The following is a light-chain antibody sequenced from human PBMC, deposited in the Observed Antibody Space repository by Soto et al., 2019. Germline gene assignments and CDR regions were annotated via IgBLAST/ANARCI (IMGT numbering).Light chain of an antibody. J-gene: IGKJ5*01. CDR2: DTS. Sequence: EIVLTPSPATLALSPGERATLSCRARQSVSSYLAWYQQKPGQAPRLLIYDTSIRASGIPARFSGSGSGTDFTLTISSLDPEDFAVYYCQQRSNRPLTFGQGTRLEIK. CDR1: QSVSSY. V-gene: IGKV3-11*01. CDR3: QQRSNRPLT.